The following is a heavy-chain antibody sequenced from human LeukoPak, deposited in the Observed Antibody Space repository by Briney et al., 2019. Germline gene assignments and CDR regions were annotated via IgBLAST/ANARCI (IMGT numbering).Heavy chain of an antibody. D-gene: IGHD1-26*01. J-gene: IGHJ4*02. CDR2: IGPRDTYT. CDR3: ARRGIGGSRTYFDY. CDR1: GYSFTSYW. V-gene: IGHV5-10-1*01. Sequence: GESLKISCKGSGYSFTSYWIGWVRQMPGKGVEWMGRIGPRDTYTNYSPSFQGHVTISADKSISTAYLQWSSLKASDSAMYYCARRGIGGSRTYFDYWGQGTLVTVSS.